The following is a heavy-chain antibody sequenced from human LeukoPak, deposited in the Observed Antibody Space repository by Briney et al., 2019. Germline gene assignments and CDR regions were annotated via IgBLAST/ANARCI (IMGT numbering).Heavy chain of an antibody. CDR3: ARGHCSGGSCYYYYGMDV. CDR1: GFTFSSYW. D-gene: IGHD2-15*01. V-gene: IGHV3-74*01. CDR2: INSDGSST. J-gene: IGHJ6*02. Sequence: PGGSLRLSCAASGFTFSSYWMHWVRQAPGKGLVWVSRINSDGSSTSYADSVKGRFTNCRDNSKNTLYLQMNSLRAEDTAVYYCARGHCSGGSCYYYYGMDVWGQGTTVTVSS.